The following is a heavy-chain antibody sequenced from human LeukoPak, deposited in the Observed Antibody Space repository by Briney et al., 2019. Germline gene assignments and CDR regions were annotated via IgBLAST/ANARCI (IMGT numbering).Heavy chain of an antibody. CDR2: ISSSSSTI. J-gene: IGHJ4*02. V-gene: IGHV3-48*04. CDR3: ARVTAGRVPYYFDY. CDR1: GFTFSSYS. Sequence: PGGSLRLSCAASGFTFSSYSMNWVRQAPGKGLEWVSYISSSSSTIYYADSVKGRFTISRDNAKNSLYLQMNSLRAEDTAVYYCARVTAGRVPYYFDYWGQGTLVTVSS. D-gene: IGHD5-18*01.